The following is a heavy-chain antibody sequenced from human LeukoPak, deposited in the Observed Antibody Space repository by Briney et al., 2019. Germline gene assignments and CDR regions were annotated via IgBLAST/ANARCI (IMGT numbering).Heavy chain of an antibody. CDR1: GGSISSSSYY. CDR3: ARASGGY. V-gene: IGHV4-39*07. J-gene: IGHJ4*02. Sequence: SETLSLTCTVSGGSISSSSYYWSWIRQPPGKGLEWIGEINHSGSTNHNPSLKSRVTISVDTSKNQFSLKLSSVTAADTAVYYCARASGGYWGQGTLVTVSS. CDR2: INHSGST.